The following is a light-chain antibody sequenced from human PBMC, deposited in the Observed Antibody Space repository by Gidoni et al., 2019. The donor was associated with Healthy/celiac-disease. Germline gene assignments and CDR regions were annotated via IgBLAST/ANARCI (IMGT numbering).Light chain of an antibody. V-gene: IGLV3-19*01. J-gene: IGLJ2*01. CDR3: NSRDSSGSV. CDR2: GKN. Sequence: SSDLTQDPAVSVALGQTVRITCQGDSLRSYYASWYQQKPGQAPVLVIYGKNNRPSGIPDRFSGSSSGNTASLTITGAQAEDEADYYCNSRDSSGSVFGGGTKLTVL. CDR1: SLRSYY.